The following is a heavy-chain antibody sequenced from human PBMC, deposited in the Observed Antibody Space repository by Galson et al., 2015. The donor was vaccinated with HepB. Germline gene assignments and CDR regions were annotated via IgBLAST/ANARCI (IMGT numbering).Heavy chain of an antibody. D-gene: IGHD1-26*01. V-gene: IGHV1-2*02. CDR2: INPNNGGT. CDR3: ARDNSGADY. J-gene: IGHJ4*02. Sequence: SVKVSCKASGYTFTGYYMNWVRQAPGQGPEWMGWINPNNGGTKCAQKFQGRVTMTRDTSISTAYMELSRLTSDDTAVYYCARDNSGADYWGQGTLVTVSS. CDR1: GYTFTGYY.